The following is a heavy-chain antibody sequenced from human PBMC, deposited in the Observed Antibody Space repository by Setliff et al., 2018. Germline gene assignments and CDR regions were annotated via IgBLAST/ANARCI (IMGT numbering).Heavy chain of an antibody. D-gene: IGHD5-18*01. CDR1: GGSISSSSDY. J-gene: IGHJ6*02. Sequence: SETLSLTCTVSGGSISSSSDYWGWIRQPPGKGLEWIGSIYYSGSTNFNPSLKTRVTMSVDTSKNQFALNLRSVTAADSAVYYCARDRTAYSYGLDVWGQGTTVTVSS. V-gene: IGHV4-39*06. CDR3: ARDRTAYSYGLDV. CDR2: IYYSGST.